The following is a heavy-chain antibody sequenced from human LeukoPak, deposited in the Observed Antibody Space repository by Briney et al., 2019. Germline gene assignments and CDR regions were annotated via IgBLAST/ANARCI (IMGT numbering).Heavy chain of an antibody. CDR2: IYYSGST. V-gene: IGHV4-39*07. CDR3: ARTNSSSWYLWFDP. D-gene: IGHD6-13*01. Sequence: SETLSLTCTVSGGSISSSSYYWGWIRQPPGKGLEWIGSIYYSGSTNYNPSLKSRVTISVDTSKNQFSLKLSSVTAADTAVYYCARTNSSSWYLWFDPWGQGTLITVSS. J-gene: IGHJ5*02. CDR1: GGSISSSSYY.